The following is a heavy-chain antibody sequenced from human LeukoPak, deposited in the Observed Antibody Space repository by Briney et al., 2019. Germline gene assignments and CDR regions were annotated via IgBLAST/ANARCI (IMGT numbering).Heavy chain of an antibody. CDR3: AVTYYYDSSGYRLDAFDI. CDR1: GYTFTSYG. J-gene: IGHJ3*02. CDR2: ISAYNGNT. D-gene: IGHD3-22*01. Sequence: ASVKVSCKASGYTFTSYGISWVRQAPGQGLEWMGWISAYNGNTNYAQKLQGRVTMTTDTSTSTAYMELRSLRSDDTAVYYCAVTYYYDSSGYRLDAFDIWGQGTMVTVSS. V-gene: IGHV1-18*01.